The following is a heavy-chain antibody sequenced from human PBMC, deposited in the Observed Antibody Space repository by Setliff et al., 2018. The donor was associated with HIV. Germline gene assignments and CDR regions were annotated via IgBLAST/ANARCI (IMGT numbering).Heavy chain of an antibody. J-gene: IGHJ3*02. Sequence: PSETLSLTCAVSGYSINSAYYWGWIRQSPGKGLEWIGGFHHSGSSHYNPSLKSRVTISGQTSKNQFSLKLSSVTAADTAVYYCAGQGAGYYYDSSDYYTGNGFDIWGQGTMVTVSS. D-gene: IGHD3-22*01. CDR3: AGQGAGYYYDSSDYYTGNGFDI. CDR2: FHHSGSS. CDR1: GYSINSAYY. V-gene: IGHV4-38-2*01.